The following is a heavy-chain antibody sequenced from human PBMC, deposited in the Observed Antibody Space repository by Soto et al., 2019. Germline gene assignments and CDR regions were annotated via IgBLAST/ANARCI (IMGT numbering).Heavy chain of an antibody. CDR1: GFTFSSYS. V-gene: IGHV3-48*02. CDR2: ISSSSSTI. Sequence: PGGSLRLSCAASGFTFSSYSMTWVRQAPGKGLDWVSYISSSSSTIYYADSVKGRFTISRDNAKNSLYLQMNSLRDEDTAVYYCARASEDTAIPLNYYGMDVWGQGTTVTVSS. CDR3: ARASEDTAIPLNYYGMDV. D-gene: IGHD5-18*01. J-gene: IGHJ6*02.